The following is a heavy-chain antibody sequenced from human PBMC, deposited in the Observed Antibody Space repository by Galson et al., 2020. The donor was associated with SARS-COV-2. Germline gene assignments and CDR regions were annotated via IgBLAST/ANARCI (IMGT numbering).Heavy chain of an antibody. D-gene: IGHD3-22*01. J-gene: IGHJ4*02. CDR1: GGTFSSYA. Sequence: SVTVSCKASGGTFSSYAISWVRQAPGQGLEWMGGIIPILGIANYAQKFQGRVTITADKSTSTAYMELSSLRSEDTAVYYCARAYDSSGYYSLDYWGQGTLVTVSS. CDR3: ARAYDSSGYYSLDY. CDR2: IIPILGIA. V-gene: IGHV1-69*10.